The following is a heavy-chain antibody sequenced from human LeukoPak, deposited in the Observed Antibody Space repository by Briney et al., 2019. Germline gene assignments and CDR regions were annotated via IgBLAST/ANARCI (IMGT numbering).Heavy chain of an antibody. Sequence: SVKVSCKASGYTFTSYDINWVRQATGQGLEWMGGIIPIFGTANYAQKFQGRVTITADESTSTAYMELSSLRSEDTAVYYCATPGQYYDFWSGYSAFDYWGQGTLVTVSS. CDR1: GYTFTSYD. D-gene: IGHD3-3*01. CDR3: ATPGQYYDFWSGYSAFDY. CDR2: IIPIFGTA. V-gene: IGHV1-69*13. J-gene: IGHJ4*02.